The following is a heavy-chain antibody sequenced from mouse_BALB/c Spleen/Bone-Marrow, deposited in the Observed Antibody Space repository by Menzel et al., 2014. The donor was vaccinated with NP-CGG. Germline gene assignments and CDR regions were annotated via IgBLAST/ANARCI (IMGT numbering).Heavy chain of an antibody. J-gene: IGHJ2*01. CDR2: ISSGGSYT. Sequence: EVNLVESGGGLVKPGGSLKLSCAASGFTFSSYTMSWVRQTPGKRLEWVATISSGGSYTYYPDSVKGRFTISRDNAKNTLYLQMSSLKSEDTAMYYCTRGDTNWDFDYWGQGTTLTVSS. CDR1: GFTFSSYT. D-gene: IGHD4-1*01. CDR3: TRGDTNWDFDY. V-gene: IGHV5-6-4*01.